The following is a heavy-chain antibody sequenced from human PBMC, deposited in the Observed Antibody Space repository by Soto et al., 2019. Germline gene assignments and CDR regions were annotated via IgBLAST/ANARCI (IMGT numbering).Heavy chain of an antibody. V-gene: IGHV3-30*18. D-gene: IGHD6-6*01. J-gene: IGHJ4*02. CDR2: ISYDGSNK. Sequence: QVQLVESGGGVVQPGRSLRLSCAASGFTFSSYGMHWVRQAPGKGLEWVAVISYDGSNKYYADSVKGRFTISRDKSKNTLYLQMNSLRAEDTAVYYCAKELRYSSSSRGYYFDYWGQGTLVTVSS. CDR1: GFTFSSYG. CDR3: AKELRYSSSSRGYYFDY.